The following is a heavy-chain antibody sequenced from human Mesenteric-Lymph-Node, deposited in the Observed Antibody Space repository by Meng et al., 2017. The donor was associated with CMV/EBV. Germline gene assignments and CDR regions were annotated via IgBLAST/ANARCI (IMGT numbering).Heavy chain of an antibody. V-gene: IGHV3-11*01. CDR2: ISFTGTV. D-gene: IGHD6-13*01. Sequence: GESLKISCAASGFGFSDYYMSWIRQTPGKGLEWVSYISFTGTVYYADSVKGRFTVSRDNAKNSLYLHLSSLRTEDTAVYYCVRVGFDSTAWYPHAGFWGQGTLVTVSS. CDR3: VRVGFDSTAWYPHAGF. J-gene: IGHJ1*01. CDR1: GFGFSDYY.